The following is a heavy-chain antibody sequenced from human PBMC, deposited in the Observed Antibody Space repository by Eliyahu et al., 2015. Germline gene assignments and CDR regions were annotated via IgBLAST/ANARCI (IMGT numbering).Heavy chain of an antibody. D-gene: IGHD2-21*01. CDR3: AKAVQLRWGEYYFDY. Sequence: EVQLVESGGGLVQPGRSLRLSCAASGFTFXDYAMHWVRQXPGKGLEWVSGISWNSGSIGYADSVKGRFTISRDNAKNSLYLQMNSLRAEDTALYYCAKAVQLRWGEYYFDYWGQGTLVTVSS. J-gene: IGHJ4*02. V-gene: IGHV3-9*01. CDR1: GFTFXDYA. CDR2: ISWNSGSI.